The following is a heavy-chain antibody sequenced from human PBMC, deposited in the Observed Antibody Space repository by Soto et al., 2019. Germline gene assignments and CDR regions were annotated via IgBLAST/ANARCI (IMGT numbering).Heavy chain of an antibody. CDR3: AKAYDYIWGSYRYSLDY. V-gene: IGHV3-23*01. CDR2: ISGSGGST. Sequence: GGSLRLSCAASGFTFSSYAMSWVRQAPGKGLEWVSAISGSGGSTYYADSVKGRFTISRDNSKNTLYLQMNSLRAEDTAVYYCAKAYDYIWGSYRYSLDYWGQGTLVTVSS. D-gene: IGHD3-16*02. CDR1: GFTFSSYA. J-gene: IGHJ4*02.